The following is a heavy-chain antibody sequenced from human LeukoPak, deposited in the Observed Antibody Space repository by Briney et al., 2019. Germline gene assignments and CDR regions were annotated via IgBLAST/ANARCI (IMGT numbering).Heavy chain of an antibody. D-gene: IGHD5-18*01. CDR2: VSATGVGT. Sequence: QSGGSLRLSCAASGFTFSNYAMNWVRQAPGKGLEWVSTVSATGVGTYYAASVKGHFTISRDNSKNTLYLQMNSLRAEDTAVYYCARDRFVDSYGSNYFDYWGQGTLVTVSS. V-gene: IGHV3-23*01. J-gene: IGHJ4*02. CDR3: ARDRFVDSYGSNYFDY. CDR1: GFTFSNYA.